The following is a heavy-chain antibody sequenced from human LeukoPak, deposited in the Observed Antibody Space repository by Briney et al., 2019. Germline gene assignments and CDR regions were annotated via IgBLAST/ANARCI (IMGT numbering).Heavy chain of an antibody. D-gene: IGHD3-9*01. CDR2: IYYSGST. V-gene: IGHV4-39*02. J-gene: IGHJ3*02. CDR3: ARDVYYDILTGYLAFDI. Sequence: PSETLSLTCTVSGGSISSSSYYWGWIRQPPGKGLEWIGSIYYSGSTYYNPSLKSRVTISVDTSKNQFSLKLSSVTAADTAVYYCARDVYYDILTGYLAFDIWGQGTMVTVSS. CDR1: GGSISSSSYY.